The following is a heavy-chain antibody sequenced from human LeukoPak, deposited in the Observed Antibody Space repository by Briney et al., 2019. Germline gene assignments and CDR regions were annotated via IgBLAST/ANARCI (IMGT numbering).Heavy chain of an antibody. Sequence: ASVKVSCKASGYTFTGYYMHWVRQAPGQGLEWMGIINPSGGSTSYAQKFQGRVTMTRDTSTSTVYMELSSLRSEDTAVYYCARNPSVWFGVDFYYMDVWGKGTTVTISS. D-gene: IGHD3-10*01. CDR3: ARNPSVWFGVDFYYMDV. CDR1: GYTFTGYY. CDR2: INPSGGST. V-gene: IGHV1-46*01. J-gene: IGHJ6*03.